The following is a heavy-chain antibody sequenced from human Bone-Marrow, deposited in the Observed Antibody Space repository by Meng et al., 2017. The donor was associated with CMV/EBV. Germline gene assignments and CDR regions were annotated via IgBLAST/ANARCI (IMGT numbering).Heavy chain of an antibody. Sequence: ASVKVSCKASGYTFTGYYVHWVRQAPGQGLEWMGWINPNSGGTNYAQKFQGRVTMTRDTSISTAYMELSRLRSDDTAVYYCARVAEIPYYYGMDVWGQGTTVTVSS. CDR3: ARVAEIPYYYGMDV. J-gene: IGHJ6*02. CDR2: INPNSGGT. V-gene: IGHV1-2*02. D-gene: IGHD5-24*01. CDR1: GYTFTGYY.